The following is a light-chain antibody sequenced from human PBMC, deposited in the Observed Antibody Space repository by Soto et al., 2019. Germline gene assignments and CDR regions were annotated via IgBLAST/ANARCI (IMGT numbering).Light chain of an antibody. Sequence: DIQMTQSPSTLSPSVGDRVTITCRASESVRGWLAWYQQKPGRTPKLLIYQASTLETGVPSRFSGSGSGTEFTLTISSLQPDDFATYYCQQYNAYSQAFGQGTKVEIK. CDR3: QQYNAYSQA. CDR1: ESVRGW. V-gene: IGKV1-5*03. CDR2: QAS. J-gene: IGKJ1*01.